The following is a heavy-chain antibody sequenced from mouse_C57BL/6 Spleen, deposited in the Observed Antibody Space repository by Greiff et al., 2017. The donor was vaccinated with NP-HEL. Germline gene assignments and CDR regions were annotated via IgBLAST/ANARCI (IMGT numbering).Heavy chain of an antibody. D-gene: IGHD2-4*01. V-gene: IGHV1-52*01. J-gene: IGHJ4*01. CDR3: ARRSYDYDGNYAMDY. CDR2: IDPSDSET. CDR1: GYTFTSYW. Sequence: QVQLKQPGAELVRPGSSVKLSCKASGYTFTSYWMHWVKQRPIQGLEWIGNIDPSDSETHYNQKFKDKATLTVDKSSSTAYMQLSSLTSEDSAVYYCARRSYDYDGNYAMDYWGQGTSVTVSS.